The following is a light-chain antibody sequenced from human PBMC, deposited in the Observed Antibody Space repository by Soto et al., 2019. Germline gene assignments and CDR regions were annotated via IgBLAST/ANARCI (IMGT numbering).Light chain of an antibody. V-gene: IGKV1-5*03. Sequence: DIQMTQSPSTLSASVGDRVTITCRASQSISSWLAWYQQKPGKAPKLLIYKASTLESGVPSRFSGSGSGTDFTLTISSLQPDDFATYYCQQYSIYSAVTFGQGTKVEIK. J-gene: IGKJ1*01. CDR1: QSISSW. CDR2: KAS. CDR3: QQYSIYSAVT.